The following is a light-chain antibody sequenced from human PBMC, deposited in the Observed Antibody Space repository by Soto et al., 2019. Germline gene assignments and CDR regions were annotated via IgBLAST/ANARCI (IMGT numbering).Light chain of an antibody. CDR1: SSGVGGYNC. Sequence: QSALTQPPSASGSPRQSVTISCTGTSSGVGGYNCVSWYQQHPGKVPKLLIYEVTRRPSGVPDRFSGSKSGNTASLTVSALQAEDEAHYYCSSYAGNNVVIFGGGTKLTVL. J-gene: IGLJ2*01. CDR3: SSYAGNNVVI. V-gene: IGLV2-8*01. CDR2: EVT.